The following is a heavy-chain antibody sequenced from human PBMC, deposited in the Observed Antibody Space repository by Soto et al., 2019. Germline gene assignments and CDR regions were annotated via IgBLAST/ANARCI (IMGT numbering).Heavy chain of an antibody. V-gene: IGHV3-30-3*01. J-gene: IGHJ4*02. D-gene: IGHD2-2*01. Sequence: GGSLRLSCAASGFTFSSYAMHWVRQAPGKGLEWVAVISYDGSNKYYADSVKGRFTISRDNSKNTLYLQMNSLRAEDTAVYYCARDDPDIVLIPAAMVYWGQGTLVTVSS. CDR1: GFTFSSYA. CDR3: ARDDPDIVLIPAAMVY. CDR2: ISYDGSNK.